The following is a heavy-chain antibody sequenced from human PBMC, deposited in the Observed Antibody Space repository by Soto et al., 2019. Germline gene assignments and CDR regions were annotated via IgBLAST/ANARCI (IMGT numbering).Heavy chain of an antibody. Sequence: ASVKVSCKASGYSFTDYHIHWVRQAPGQGLEWLGRINPKSGGTSTAQKFQGWVTMTTDTSISTASMELTRLTSDDTAIYYCARGVSTDCSNGVCSFFYNHDMDVWGQGTTVTVSS. CDR2: INPKSGGT. CDR3: ARGVSTDCSNGVCSFFYNHDMDV. J-gene: IGHJ6*02. D-gene: IGHD2-8*01. V-gene: IGHV1-2*04. CDR1: GYSFTDYH.